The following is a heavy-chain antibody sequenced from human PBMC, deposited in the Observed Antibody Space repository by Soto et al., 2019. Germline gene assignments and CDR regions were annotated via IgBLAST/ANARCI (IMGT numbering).Heavy chain of an antibody. V-gene: IGHV4-4*02. D-gene: IGHD1-1*01. CDR1: GGSIISSHG. CDR3: ARGDTSGQSEWIDP. CDR2: IYHGGST. J-gene: IGHJ5*01. Sequence: QVQLQESGPGLVKPSGTLSLTCAVSGGSIISSHGWSWFRQPPGKGLEWIGEIYHGGSTNKNPSLKSRVTISVDKSKNQFSLRLSSVTAADTAVYYCARGDTSGQSEWIDPWGQGTLVTVSS.